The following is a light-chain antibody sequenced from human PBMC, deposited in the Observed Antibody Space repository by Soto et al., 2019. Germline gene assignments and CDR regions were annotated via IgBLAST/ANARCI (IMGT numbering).Light chain of an antibody. CDR1: QSISSY. Sequence: DIQMTQSPSSLSASVGDRVTITCRASQSISSYLNWNQQKPGKAPKLLIYAASSLQSGVPSRFSGSGSGTDFTLTISSLQPEDFATYYCQQSYSTPGTFGQGTKLEIK. J-gene: IGKJ2*01. V-gene: IGKV1-39*01. CDR3: QQSYSTPGT. CDR2: AAS.